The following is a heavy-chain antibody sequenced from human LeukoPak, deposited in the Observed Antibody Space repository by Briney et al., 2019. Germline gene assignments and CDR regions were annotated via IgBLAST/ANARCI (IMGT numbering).Heavy chain of an antibody. CDR2: ISAYNGNT. Sequence: ASVKVSCTASGYTFTSYGISWVRQAPGQGLEWMGWISAYNGNTNYAQTLQGRVTMTTDTSTSTAYMELRSLRSDDTAVYYCAIADYGDYSTWFDPWGQGTLVTVSS. J-gene: IGHJ5*02. V-gene: IGHV1-18*01. CDR3: AIADYGDYSTWFDP. D-gene: IGHD4-17*01. CDR1: GYTFTSYG.